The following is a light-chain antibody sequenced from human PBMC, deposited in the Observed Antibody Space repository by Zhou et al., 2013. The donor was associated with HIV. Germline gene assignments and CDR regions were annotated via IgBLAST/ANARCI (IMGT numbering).Light chain of an antibody. J-gene: IGKJ5*01. CDR2: AAS. Sequence: DVLMTQSPSTLSASVGDRVTITCRASQSISSWLAWYQQKPGKAPKVLIYAASSLQSGVPSRFSGSGSGTDFTLTISSLQPDDFATYYCQQYNAHPITFGQGTRLEIK. V-gene: IGKV1-5*01. CDR3: QQYNAHPIT. CDR1: QSISSW.